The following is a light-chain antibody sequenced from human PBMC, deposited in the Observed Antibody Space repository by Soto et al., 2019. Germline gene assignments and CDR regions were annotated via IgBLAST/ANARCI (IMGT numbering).Light chain of an antibody. CDR1: ESIRTW. CDR3: LHTFSFPRT. V-gene: IGKV1-5*01. CDR2: DAS. Sequence: IQITQCAATLSASIGDRVTITCRASESIRTWLAWYQHKPGKAPKFLIYDASSLESGVPSRFSASGSGAEFILTINPLQAEDFATYYCLHTFSFPRTFGQGTKVDIK. J-gene: IGKJ1*01.